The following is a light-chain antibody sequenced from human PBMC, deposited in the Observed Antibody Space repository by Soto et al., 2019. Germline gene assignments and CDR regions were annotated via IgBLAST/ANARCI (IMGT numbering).Light chain of an antibody. CDR3: QQYNDWPIT. J-gene: IGKJ5*01. Sequence: EIALTQSPDTLSLSPRERDNLYCRASQSISQSLAWYQQKPGQAPRLLIYRVSTRATDIAARFTGSGSGTEFTLTISSLQTEDFAIYYCQQYNDWPITFGPGTRLEIK. CDR1: QSISQS. V-gene: IGKV3-15*01. CDR2: RVS.